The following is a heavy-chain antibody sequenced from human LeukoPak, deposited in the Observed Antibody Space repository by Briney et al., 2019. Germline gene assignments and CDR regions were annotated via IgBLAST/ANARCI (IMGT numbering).Heavy chain of an antibody. D-gene: IGHD2-2*01. V-gene: IGHV1-18*01. CDR1: GYTFTSYG. J-gene: IGHJ6*02. Sequence: ASVKVSCKASGYTFTSYGISWVRQAPGQGLEWMGWISAYNGNTNYAQKLQGRVTMTTDTSTSTAYMELRSLRSDDTAVYYCARLGLGCSSTSCHYPKYYYYYGMDVWGQGTTVTVSS. CDR3: ARLGLGCSSTSCHYPKYYYYYGMDV. CDR2: ISAYNGNT.